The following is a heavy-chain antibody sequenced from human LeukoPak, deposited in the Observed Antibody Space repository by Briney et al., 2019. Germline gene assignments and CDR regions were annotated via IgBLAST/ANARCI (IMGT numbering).Heavy chain of an antibody. CDR1: GFTFSNYW. D-gene: IGHD1-26*01. CDR2: IFGSGSS. J-gene: IGHJ3*02. CDR3: AREKDTGSNHAKIRYDI. V-gene: IGHV4-59*01. Sequence: GSLRLSCAASGFTFSNYWMSWVRQAPGKGLEWIGWIFGSGSSNYNPSLKSRLTISVDTSKNQFSLKLTSATAADTAVYYCAREKDTGSNHAKIRYDIWGQGTMVTVSS.